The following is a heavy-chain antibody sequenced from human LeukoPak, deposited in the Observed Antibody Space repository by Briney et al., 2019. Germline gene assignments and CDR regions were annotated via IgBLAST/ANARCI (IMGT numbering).Heavy chain of an antibody. J-gene: IGHJ4*02. CDR1: GGSISIGGYY. D-gene: IGHD2-2*02. Sequence: SETLSLTCTVSGGSISIGGYYWSWIRQHPGKGLEWIGYIYYSGSTYYNPSLKSRVTISVDTSKNQFSLKLSSVTAADTAVYYCARVRYCSSTSCYTHDYWGQGTLVTVSS. CDR2: IYYSGST. V-gene: IGHV4-31*03. CDR3: ARVRYCSSTSCYTHDY.